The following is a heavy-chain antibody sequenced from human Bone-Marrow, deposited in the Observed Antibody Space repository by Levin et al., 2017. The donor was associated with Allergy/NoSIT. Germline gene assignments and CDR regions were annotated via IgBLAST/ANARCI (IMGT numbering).Heavy chain of an antibody. CDR2: MYPNSDNA. CDR3: ARGELGSGYLFDY. V-gene: IGHV1-8*01. D-gene: IGHD5-12*01. CDR1: GYTFTSFD. Sequence: RGESLKISCKTSGYTFTSFDINWVRQATGQGLEWMGWMYPNSDNAGYAQKFQGRVTMTRNTSISTAYMELSSLRSEDTAIYYCARGELGSGYLFDYWGQGTLVTVSS. J-gene: IGHJ4*02.